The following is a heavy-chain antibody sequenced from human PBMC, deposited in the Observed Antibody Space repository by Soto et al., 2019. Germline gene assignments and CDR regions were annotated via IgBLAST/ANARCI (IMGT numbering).Heavy chain of an antibody. J-gene: IGHJ6*02. CDR2: IYYSGST. D-gene: IGHD6-6*01. CDR1: GGPISSSSYY. Sequence: XETLSLTCTAAGGPISSSSYYWGWIRQPRGKGLEWIGSIYYSGSTYYNPSLKSRVTISVDTSKNQFSLKRSSVTAADTAVYYCARQIAAPWASYYYYGMDVWGHGTTVTVSS. V-gene: IGHV4-39*01. CDR3: ARQIAAPWASYYYYGMDV.